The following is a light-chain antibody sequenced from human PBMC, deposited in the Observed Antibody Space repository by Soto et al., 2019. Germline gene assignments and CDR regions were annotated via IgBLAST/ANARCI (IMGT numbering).Light chain of an antibody. V-gene: IGKV1-27*01. CDR3: QKYNSALWT. CDR2: AAS. J-gene: IGKJ1*01. Sequence: DIQMTQSPSSLSASVGDRVTITCRACQGISNYLAWYQQKPGKVPKLLIYAASTLQSGVPSRFSGSGSGTDFTLTISSLQPEDVATYYCQKYNSALWTFGQGTKVEIK. CDR1: QGISNY.